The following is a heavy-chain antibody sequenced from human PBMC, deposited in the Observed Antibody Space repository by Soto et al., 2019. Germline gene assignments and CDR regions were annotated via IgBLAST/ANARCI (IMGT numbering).Heavy chain of an antibody. V-gene: IGHV3-33*01. CDR2: IWYDGSNK. CDR1: GFTFSSYG. J-gene: IGHJ4*02. CDR3: ARQDYGDYYYFDY. Sequence: GGSLRLSCAASGFTFSSYGMHWVRQAPGKGLEWVAVIWYDGSNKYYADSVKGRFTISRDNSKNTLYLQMNSLRAEDTAVYYCARQDYGDYYYFDYWGQGTLVTVSS. D-gene: IGHD4-17*01.